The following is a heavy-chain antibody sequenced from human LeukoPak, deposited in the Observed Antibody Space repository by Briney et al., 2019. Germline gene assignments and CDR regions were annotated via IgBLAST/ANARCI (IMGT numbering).Heavy chain of an antibody. J-gene: IGHJ4*02. CDR2: INPNSCGT. D-gene: IGHD3-10*01. CDR1: VYTFTGYY. CDR3: ARVDQDYYGSGSYYNGLDY. Sequence: ASVKVSCKASVYTFTGYYMHWVRQAPGQGLEWMGWINPNSCGTNYAQKFQGRVTMTRDKSISTAYMELSRLRSDDTAVYYCARVDQDYYGSGSYYNGLDYWGQGTLVTVSS. V-gene: IGHV1-2*02.